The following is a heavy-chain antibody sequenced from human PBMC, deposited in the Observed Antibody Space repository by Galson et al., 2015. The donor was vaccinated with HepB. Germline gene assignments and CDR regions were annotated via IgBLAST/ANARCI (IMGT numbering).Heavy chain of an antibody. Sequence: SVKVSCKASGGTFSSYTISWVRQAPGQGLEWMGRIIPILGIANYAQKFQGRVTITADKSTSTAYMELSSLRSEDTAVYYCASNYYDSSGYFFPLDYWGQGTLVTVSS. D-gene: IGHD3-22*01. J-gene: IGHJ4*02. CDR1: GGTFSSYT. CDR2: IIPILGIA. CDR3: ASNYYDSSGYFFPLDY. V-gene: IGHV1-69*02.